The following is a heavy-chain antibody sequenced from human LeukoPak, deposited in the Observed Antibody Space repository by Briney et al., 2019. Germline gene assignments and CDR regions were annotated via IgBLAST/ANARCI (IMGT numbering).Heavy chain of an antibody. J-gene: IGHJ4*02. CDR3: ARRGCGELAPGVYFDY. CDR2: IYHSGST. D-gene: IGHD3-10*01. Sequence: SETLSLTCAVSGGSISSSNWWSWVRPPPGKGLEWTGEIYHSGSTYYNPSLKRRVTISVDKSKNQFSLKLSYVTAANTAVYYGARRGCGELAPGVYFDYWGQGTLVTVSS. V-gene: IGHV4-4*02. CDR1: GGSISSSNW.